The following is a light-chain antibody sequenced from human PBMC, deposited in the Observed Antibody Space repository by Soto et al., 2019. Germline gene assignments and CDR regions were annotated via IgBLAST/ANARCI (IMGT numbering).Light chain of an antibody. CDR1: QNILYNSNNKNY. J-gene: IGKJ1*01. CDR3: QQYYTSPTWT. V-gene: IGKV4-1*01. CDR2: WAS. Sequence: DIVMTQSPDSLAVSLGERATINCKSSQNILYNSNNKNYVAWYQQKPRQPPKLLIYWASIRESGVPDRFSGSGSGTDFPLTISSLQAEDVAVYYCQQYYTSPTWTFGQGTKVDIK.